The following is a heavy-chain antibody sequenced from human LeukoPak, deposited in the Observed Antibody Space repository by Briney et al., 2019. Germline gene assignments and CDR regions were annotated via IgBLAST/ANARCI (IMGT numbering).Heavy chain of an antibody. CDR2: ISGSSSYI. CDR3: ARADYGDYRREYYFDY. V-gene: IGHV3-21*01. J-gene: IGHJ4*02. Sequence: GGSLRLSCAASGFTFSSYSVIWVRQAPGKGLEWVSSISGSSSYIYYADSVKGRFTISRDNARNSLYLQMNSLRAEDTAVYYCARADYGDYRREYYFDYWGQGTLVTVSS. CDR1: GFTFSSYS. D-gene: IGHD4-17*01.